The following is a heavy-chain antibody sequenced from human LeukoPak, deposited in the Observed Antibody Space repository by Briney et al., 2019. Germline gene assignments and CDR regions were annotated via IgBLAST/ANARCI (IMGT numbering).Heavy chain of an antibody. CDR3: ARDRYYYGSGSYSTDWYFDL. V-gene: IGHV4-34*01. CDR2: INHSGST. J-gene: IGHJ2*01. D-gene: IGHD3-10*01. Sequence: SETLSLTCAVYGGSFSGYYWSWIRQPPGKGLEWIGEINHSGSTNYNPSLKSRVTISVDTSKNQFSLKLSSVTAADTAVYYCARDRYYYGSGSYSTDWYFDLWGRGTLVTVSS. CDR1: GGSFSGYY.